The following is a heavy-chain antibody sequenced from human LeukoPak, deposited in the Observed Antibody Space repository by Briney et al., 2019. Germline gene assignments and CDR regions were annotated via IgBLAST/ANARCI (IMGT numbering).Heavy chain of an antibody. CDR3: AKQFLAYGDNGGPVVYDAFDI. J-gene: IGHJ3*02. CDR2: ISGTGGST. CDR1: GFTFRSYG. V-gene: IGHV3-23*01. D-gene: IGHD4-17*01. Sequence: QSGGSLRLSCAASGFTFRSYGMNWVRQAPGKGLEWVSTISGTGGSTNYADSVKGRFTISRDNSKNTLYLQMNRLRAEDTAVYHCAKQFLAYGDNGGPVVYDAFDIWGQGTMVTVSS.